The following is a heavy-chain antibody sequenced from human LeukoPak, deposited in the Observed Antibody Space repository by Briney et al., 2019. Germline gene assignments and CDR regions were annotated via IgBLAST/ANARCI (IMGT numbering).Heavy chain of an antibody. J-gene: IGHJ4*02. D-gene: IGHD3-9*01. CDR3: AKHPYYDILTGYYRSYFDY. CDR1: GFTFSSYA. CDR2: ISGSGGSA. V-gene: IGHV3-23*01. Sequence: GGSLRLSCAASGFTFSSYAMSWVRQAPGKGLEWVSAISGSGGSAYYADSVKGRFTISRDNSKNTLYLQMNSLRAEDTAVYYCAKHPYYDILTGYYRSYFDYWGQGTLVTVSS.